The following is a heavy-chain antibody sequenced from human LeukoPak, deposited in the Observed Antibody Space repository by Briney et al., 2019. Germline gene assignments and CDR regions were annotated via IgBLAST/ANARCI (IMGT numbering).Heavy chain of an antibody. D-gene: IGHD3-3*01. Sequence: SETLSLTCSVSSGSISSYYWSWIRQPPGKGLEWIGYIYYSGSTNYNPSLKSRVTISVDTSKNQFSLKLSSVTAADTAVYYCARHFSRLGYYDFWSGYYPDYWGQGTLVTVSS. CDR2: IYYSGST. CDR3: ARHFSRLGYYDFWSGYYPDY. J-gene: IGHJ4*02. V-gene: IGHV4-59*08. CDR1: SGSISSYY.